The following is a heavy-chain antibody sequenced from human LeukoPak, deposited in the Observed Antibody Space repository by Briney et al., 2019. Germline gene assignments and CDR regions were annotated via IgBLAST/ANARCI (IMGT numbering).Heavy chain of an antibody. J-gene: IGHJ4*02. CDR3: STLTSRGLSDS. Sequence: PGGSLRLSCAVSGFTFNNYWMSWVRQAPGKGLEWVGRIKSKADGETIDYAAPVKGRFTFSRDGSKNMLYLQMNSLKSEDTAVYYCSTLTSRGLSDSWGQGTLVTVSS. D-gene: IGHD1-20*01. V-gene: IGHV3-15*01. CDR1: GFTFNNYW. CDR2: IKSKADGETI.